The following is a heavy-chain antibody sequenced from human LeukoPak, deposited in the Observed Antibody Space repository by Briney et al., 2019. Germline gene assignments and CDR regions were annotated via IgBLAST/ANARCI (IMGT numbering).Heavy chain of an antibody. CDR3: AKDWGSSGWYNWFDP. CDR2: ISHDGAAV. V-gene: IGHV3-30*18. Sequence: GTSLRLSCAVSGFTIANHGMHWVRQAPGKGLEWVAMISHDGAAVYYGDSVKGRLTISRDNSNNALYLQMNSLRVEDTAVYYCAKDWGSSGWYNWFDPWGQGTLVTVSS. D-gene: IGHD6-19*01. J-gene: IGHJ5*02. CDR1: GFTIANHG.